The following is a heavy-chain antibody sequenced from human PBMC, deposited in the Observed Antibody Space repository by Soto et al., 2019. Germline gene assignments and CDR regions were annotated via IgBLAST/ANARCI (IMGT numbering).Heavy chain of an antibody. D-gene: IGHD1-26*01. V-gene: IGHV3-30-3*01. J-gene: IGHJ1*01. CDR1: GFSFSSYA. CDR2: ISHDGSNK. CDR3: AREFGLSAGGSTRGYFLH. Sequence: QVQLVESGGGVVQPGRSLRLSCAASGFSFSSYAMNWVRNVPGKGLEWVAFISHDGSNKYNPDSVKGRFTLSRDNSKNTLDLEMNSLRVEDTAVYYCAREFGLSAGGSTRGYFLHWGQGTLVTVSS.